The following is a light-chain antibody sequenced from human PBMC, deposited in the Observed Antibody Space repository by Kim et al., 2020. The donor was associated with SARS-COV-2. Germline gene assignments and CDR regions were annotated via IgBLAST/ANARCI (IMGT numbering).Light chain of an antibody. J-gene: IGKJ5*01. CDR2: DAS. CDR1: QHIVKY. CDR3: QQSYNIPIT. V-gene: IGKV1-39*01. Sequence: DIQMTQSPSPLSASVGDRVTISCRSSQHIVKYLNWYQQRGGEAPKLLVYDASTLVNGVPSRFSGGGSGTEFSLTITGLQPEDFATYYCQQSYNIPITFGQGTRLEIK.